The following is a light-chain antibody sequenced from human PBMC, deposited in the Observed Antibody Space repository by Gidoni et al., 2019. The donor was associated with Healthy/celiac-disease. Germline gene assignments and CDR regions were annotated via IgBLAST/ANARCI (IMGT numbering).Light chain of an antibody. V-gene: IGKV3-20*01. CDR2: GAS. CDR1: QSVSSSY. CDR3: QQYGSSLLT. Sequence: EIVLTQSPGTLSLSPGERATLSCRASQSVSSSYLAWYQQKPGQAPRLLIYGASSRATVIPDRFSGSGSGTDFTLTISRLDPEDFAVYYCQQYGSSLLTFGGGTKVEIK. J-gene: IGKJ4*01.